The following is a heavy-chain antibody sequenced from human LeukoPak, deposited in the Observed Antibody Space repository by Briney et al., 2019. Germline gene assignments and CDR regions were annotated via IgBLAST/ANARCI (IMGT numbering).Heavy chain of an antibody. J-gene: IGHJ4*02. D-gene: IGHD6-6*01. CDR3: AKRDTTSSYKPFGY. CDR2: IFGGSGGNI. V-gene: IGHV3-23*01. Sequence: GGSLRLSCAASGFTFSNSAMSWVRQAPGKGLEWVSTIFGGSGGNIYYADSVKGRFTISRDNSENTLYLQMNSLRAEDTAVYYCAKRDTTSSYKPFGYWGQGTLVAVSS. CDR1: GFTFSNSA.